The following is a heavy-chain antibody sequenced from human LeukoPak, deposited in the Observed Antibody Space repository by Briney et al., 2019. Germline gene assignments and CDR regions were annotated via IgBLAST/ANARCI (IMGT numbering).Heavy chain of an antibody. CDR3: ARELQGSRYYYYMDV. CDR2: IIPIFGTA. V-gene: IGHV1-69*05. D-gene: IGHD2-15*01. J-gene: IGHJ6*03. Sequence: SVKVSCKASGGTFSSYAISWVRQAPGQGLEWMGGIIPIFGTANYAQKFQGRVTITTDESTSTAYTELSSLRSEDTAVYYCARELQGSRYYYYMDVWGKGTTVTVSS. CDR1: GGTFSSYA.